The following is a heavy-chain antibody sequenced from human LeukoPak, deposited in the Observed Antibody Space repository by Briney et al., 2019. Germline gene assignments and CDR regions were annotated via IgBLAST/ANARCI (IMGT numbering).Heavy chain of an antibody. Sequence: EATVKISCKVSGYTFTDYYMHWVQQAPGKGLEWMGLVDPEDGETIYAEKFQGRVTITADTSTDTAYMELSSLRSEDTAVYYCATDRYIVGATSFDYWGQGTLDTVSS. CDR1: GYTFTDYY. CDR3: ATDRYIVGATSFDY. CDR2: VDPEDGET. J-gene: IGHJ4*02. D-gene: IGHD1-26*01. V-gene: IGHV1-69-2*01.